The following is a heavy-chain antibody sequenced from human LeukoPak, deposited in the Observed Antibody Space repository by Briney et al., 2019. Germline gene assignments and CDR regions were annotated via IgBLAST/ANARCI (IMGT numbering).Heavy chain of an antibody. D-gene: IGHD3-22*01. J-gene: IGHJ3*02. CDR1: GFTFTSSA. V-gene: IGHV1-58*02. CDR2: IVVGSGNT. CDR3: ARHRLHRLYYDNSGYYHDAFDI. Sequence: ASVKVSCKASGFTFTSSAMQWVRQARGQRLEWIGWIVVGSGNTNYAQKFQERVTITRDMSTSTAYMELSSLRSEDTAVYYCARHRLHRLYYDNSGYYHDAFDIWGQGTMVTVSS.